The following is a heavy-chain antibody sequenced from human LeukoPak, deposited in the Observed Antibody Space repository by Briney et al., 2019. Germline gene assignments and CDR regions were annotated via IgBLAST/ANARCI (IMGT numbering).Heavy chain of an antibody. V-gene: IGHV4-59*01. CDR2: IFYTGST. Sequence: SETLSLTCIVSGGSISSYYCSLIRQPPGKGLEWIGNIFYTGSTKYIPSLKSRVTISVDTAKNQFSLKLSSVTAADTAMYYCARSAHYYDSASYGVAFDVWGQGTMVTVSS. CDR1: GGSISSYY. J-gene: IGHJ3*01. CDR3: ARSAHYYDSASYGVAFDV. D-gene: IGHD3-22*01.